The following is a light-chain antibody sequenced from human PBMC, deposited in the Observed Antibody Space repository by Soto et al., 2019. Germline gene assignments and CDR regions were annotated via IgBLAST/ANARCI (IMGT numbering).Light chain of an antibody. V-gene: IGKV3-11*01. CDR3: KQRSGWLLT. CDR2: DAS. CDR1: QSVGSS. Sequence: EIVLTQSPATLSLSPGERATLSCWASQSVGSSLAWFQQKPGQPPRLLIYDASNRATGIPARFSGSGSGTDFTLTISSLEPEDFAVYYCKQRSGWLLTFGGGTKVQIK. J-gene: IGKJ4*01.